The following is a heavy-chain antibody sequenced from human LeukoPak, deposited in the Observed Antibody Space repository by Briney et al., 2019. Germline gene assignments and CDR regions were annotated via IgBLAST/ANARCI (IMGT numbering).Heavy chain of an antibody. CDR3: ARATGGYYDYFDY. CDR1: GYTFTGYY. CDR2: INPNSGGT. V-gene: IGHV1-2*02. D-gene: IGHD3-22*01. J-gene: IGHJ4*02. Sequence: GAPVKVSCKASGYTFTGYYMHWVRQAPGQGLEWMGWINPNSGGTNYAQKFQGRVTMTRDTSISTAYMELSRLRSDDTAVYYCARATGGYYDYFDYWGQGTLVTVSS.